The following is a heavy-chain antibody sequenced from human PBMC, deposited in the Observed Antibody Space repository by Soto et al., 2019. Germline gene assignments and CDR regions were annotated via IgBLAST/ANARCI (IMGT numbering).Heavy chain of an antibody. V-gene: IGHV4-34*01. CDR1: GGSFSGYY. D-gene: IGHD1-26*01. CDR2: INHSGST. CDR3: ARVESGSYYFAYNWFDP. Sequence: SETLSLTCAVYGGSFSGYYWSWIRQPPGKGLEWIGEINHSGSTNYNPSLKSRVTISVDTSKNQFSLKLSSVTAADTAVYYCARVESGSYYFAYNWFDPWGQGTLVTVSS. J-gene: IGHJ5*02.